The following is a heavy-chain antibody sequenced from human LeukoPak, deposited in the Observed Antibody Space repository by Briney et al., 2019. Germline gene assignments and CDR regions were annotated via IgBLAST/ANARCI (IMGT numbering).Heavy chain of an antibody. CDR3: ARARGYGAMDV. CDR1: GFTFSSYG. V-gene: IGHV3-13*01. D-gene: IGHD5-18*01. Sequence: GGSLRLSCAGSGFTFSSYGMQWVRQATGKGLEWVSSIGTAGDTYYPDSVKGRFTISRENVKHSLYLQMNSLRAGDTAVYYCARARGYGAMDVWGKGTTVTISS. CDR2: IGTAGDT. J-gene: IGHJ6*03.